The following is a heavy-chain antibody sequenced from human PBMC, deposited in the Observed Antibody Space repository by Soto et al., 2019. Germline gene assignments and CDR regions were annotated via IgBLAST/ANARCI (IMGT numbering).Heavy chain of an antibody. J-gene: IGHJ4*02. D-gene: IGHD4-17*01. CDR3: ARTLYGDNVDY. Sequence: ASVKVSGKASGYTFTSYDINWVRQATGQGLEWVGGMNPNRGNTGYAQKVQGRVTMTRNTAISTAYMELSSLRSEDTAVYYCARTLYGDNVDYWGQGTPVTASS. V-gene: IGHV1-8*01. CDR2: MNPNRGNT. CDR1: GYTFTSYD.